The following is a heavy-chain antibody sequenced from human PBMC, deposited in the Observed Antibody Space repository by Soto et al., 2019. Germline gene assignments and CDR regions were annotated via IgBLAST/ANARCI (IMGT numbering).Heavy chain of an antibody. CDR3: AKLRYYDFWSGENWFDP. Sequence: LRLSCAASGFTFGTFAMSWVRQAPGKGLEWVSFISGSGDRTSYADPVKGRFTISRDTSENMLYLQMNSLRLEDTAIYYCAKLRYYDFWSGENWFDPWGQGTLVTVS. CDR1: GFTFGTFA. J-gene: IGHJ5*02. D-gene: IGHD3-3*01. V-gene: IGHV3-23*01. CDR2: ISGSGDRT.